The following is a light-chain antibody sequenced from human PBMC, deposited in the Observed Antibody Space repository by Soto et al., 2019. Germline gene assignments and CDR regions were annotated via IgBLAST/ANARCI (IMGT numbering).Light chain of an antibody. CDR2: EVS. Sequence: QSVLTQPPSASGSPGQSVTISCTGTRSDVGGYNYVSWYQQHPGKAPKLMIYEVSKRPSGVPDRFSGSKSGNTASLTVSGLQAEDEADYYCSSYAGSNNKVFGGGTKLTVL. CDR1: RSDVGGYNY. V-gene: IGLV2-8*01. CDR3: SSYAGSNNKV. J-gene: IGLJ2*01.